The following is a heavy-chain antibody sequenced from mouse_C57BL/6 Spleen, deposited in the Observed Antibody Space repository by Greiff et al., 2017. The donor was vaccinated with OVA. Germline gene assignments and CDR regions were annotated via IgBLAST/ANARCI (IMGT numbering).Heavy chain of an antibody. CDR2: ISYDGSN. CDR3: AREDGNLYYFDY. Sequence: EVQLQESGPGLVKPSQSLSLTCSVTGYSITSGYYWNWIRQFPGNKLEWMGYISYDGSNNYNPSLKNRISITRDTSKNQFFLKLNSVTTEDTATYYCAREDGNLYYFDYWGQGTTLTVSS. V-gene: IGHV3-6*01. CDR1: GYSITSGYY. D-gene: IGHD2-1*01. J-gene: IGHJ2*01.